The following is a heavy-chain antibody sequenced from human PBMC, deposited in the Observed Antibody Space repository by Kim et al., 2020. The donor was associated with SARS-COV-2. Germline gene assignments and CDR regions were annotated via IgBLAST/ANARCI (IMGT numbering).Heavy chain of an antibody. D-gene: IGHD3-22*01. Sequence: KSRVTISVDTSKNQFSLKLSSVTAADTAVYYCARQGNYYDSSGYLGPFDPWGQGTLVTVSS. V-gene: IGHV4-59*08. J-gene: IGHJ5*02. CDR3: ARQGNYYDSSGYLGPFDP.